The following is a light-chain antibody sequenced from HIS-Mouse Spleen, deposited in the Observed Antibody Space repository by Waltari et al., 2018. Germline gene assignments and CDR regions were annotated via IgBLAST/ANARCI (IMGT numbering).Light chain of an antibody. CDR3: QQYYSTPLT. V-gene: IGKV4-1*01. CDR1: QSVLYSSNNKNY. Sequence: DLVMTQSPDSLAVSLGERATINYKSSQSVLYSSNNKNYLAWYQQKPGQPPKLLIYWASTRESGVPDRFSGSGSGTDFTLTISSLQAEDVAVYYCQQYYSTPLTFGGGTKVEIK. CDR2: WAS. J-gene: IGKJ4*01.